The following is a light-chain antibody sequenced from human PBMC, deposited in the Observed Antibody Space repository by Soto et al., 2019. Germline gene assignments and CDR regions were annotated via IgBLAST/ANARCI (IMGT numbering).Light chain of an antibody. V-gene: IGKV3-15*01. CDR1: ETVRSN. CDR2: GAS. J-gene: IGKJ1*01. CDR3: QQYNNWPWT. Sequence: RVMTQSPDTLSVSPGERATLSCRASETVRSNLAWYQQKPGQAPRLLIYGASTRATGIPARFSGSGSGTEFTLTISSLQSEDFAVYYCQQYNNWPWTFGQGTKVDI.